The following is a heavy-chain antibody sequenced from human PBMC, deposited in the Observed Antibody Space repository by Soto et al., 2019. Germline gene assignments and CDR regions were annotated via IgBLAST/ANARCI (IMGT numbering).Heavy chain of an antibody. CDR1: GGSISGYY. D-gene: IGHD6-19*01. CDR3: SRVGSSGWSPDY. Sequence: SETLSLTCTVSGGSISGYYWTWIRQPPGKGLEWIGYIFYSGVTNYNPSLKSRVTLSVDTSKNQFSLKLRSVTAADTAVYYCSRVGSSGWSPDYWGRGTLVTVSS. V-gene: IGHV4-59*01. CDR2: IFYSGVT. J-gene: IGHJ4*02.